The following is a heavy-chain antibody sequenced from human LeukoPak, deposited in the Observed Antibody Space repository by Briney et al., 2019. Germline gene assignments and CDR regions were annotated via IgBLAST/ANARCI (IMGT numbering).Heavy chain of an antibody. CDR2: ISSSGSTI. D-gene: IGHD6-13*01. CDR3: ARELFGYIRHIDY. V-gene: IGHV3-11*01. J-gene: IGHJ4*02. Sequence: GGALRLSCAASGFTFSDYYMSWIRQAPAKGLEWVSYISSSGSTIYYADSGKGRFTISRDNAKNSLYLQMNSLRAEDTVVYYCARELFGYIRHIDYWGQGTLVTVSS. CDR1: GFTFSDYY.